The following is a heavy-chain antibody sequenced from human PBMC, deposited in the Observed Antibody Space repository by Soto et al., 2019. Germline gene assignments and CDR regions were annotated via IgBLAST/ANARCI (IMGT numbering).Heavy chain of an antibody. CDR3: ASGASRWYPYGFDS. Sequence: QAQVVQSGAEVRKPASSVKLSCKASEGTFNSYAIAWVRQAPGQGLEWMGGIIPYYNTLNYAQKFQDRVTITADDSTNTVYMELSSLRSDDTAVYFCASGASRWYPYGFDSWAQGTLVTVSS. J-gene: IGHJ4*02. V-gene: IGHV1-69*01. CDR2: IIPYYNTL. CDR1: EGTFNSYA. D-gene: IGHD6-13*01.